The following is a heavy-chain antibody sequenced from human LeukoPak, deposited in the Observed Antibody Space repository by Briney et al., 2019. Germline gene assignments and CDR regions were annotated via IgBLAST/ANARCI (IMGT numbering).Heavy chain of an antibody. CDR2: IKSKTGGGTI. CDR3: TTAAFVGATAY. Sequence: PGGSLRLSCVASGFPFSSYWMTWVRQAPGKGLEWVGRIKSKTGGGTIDYAAPVKGRFTISRDDSKDTLYLQMNSLKSEDTAVYHCTTAAFVGATAYWGQGALVIVSS. J-gene: IGHJ4*02. CDR1: GFPFSSYW. D-gene: IGHD1-26*01. V-gene: IGHV3-15*01.